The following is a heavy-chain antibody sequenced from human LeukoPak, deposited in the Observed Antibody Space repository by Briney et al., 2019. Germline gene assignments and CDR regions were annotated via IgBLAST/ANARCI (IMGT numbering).Heavy chain of an antibody. D-gene: IGHD5-18*01. CDR2: ISWNSGSI. Sequence: GGSLRLSCAASGFTFSRHNMNWVRQAPGKGLEWVSGISWNSGSIGYADSVKGRFTISRDNAKNSLYLQMNSLRAEDTALYYCAKDIRIQLWGDDAFDIWGQGTMVTVSS. J-gene: IGHJ3*02. CDR1: GFTFSRHN. CDR3: AKDIRIQLWGDDAFDI. V-gene: IGHV3-9*01.